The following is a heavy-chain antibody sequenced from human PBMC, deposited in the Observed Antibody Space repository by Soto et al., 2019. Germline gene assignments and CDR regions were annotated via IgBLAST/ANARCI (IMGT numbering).Heavy chain of an antibody. D-gene: IGHD2-2*01. V-gene: IGHV1-18*01. J-gene: IGHJ6*02. CDR1: GYTFTSYG. Sequence: GASVKVSCKASGYTFTSYGISWVRQAPGQGLEWMGWISAYNGNTNYAQKLQGRVTMTTDTSTSTAYMELRSLRSDDTAVYYCAKDTISIVVVPAAMQFYGMDVWGQGTTVTVSS. CDR3: AKDTISIVVVPAAMQFYGMDV. CDR2: ISAYNGNT.